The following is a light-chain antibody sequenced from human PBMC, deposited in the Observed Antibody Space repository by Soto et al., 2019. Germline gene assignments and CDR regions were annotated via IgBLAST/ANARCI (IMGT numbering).Light chain of an antibody. J-gene: IGLJ2*01. Sequence: QSALTPPASVSGSPGQSITISCTGTSSYVGNYNLVSWYQQYPVKAPKLMIYEGGKRPSGVSNRFSGSKSGNTAFLTISGLQAEDEADYYCCSFALRSTLIFGGWTQLTVL. CDR1: SSYVGNYNL. CDR3: CSFALRSTLI. CDR2: EGG. V-gene: IGLV2-23*01.